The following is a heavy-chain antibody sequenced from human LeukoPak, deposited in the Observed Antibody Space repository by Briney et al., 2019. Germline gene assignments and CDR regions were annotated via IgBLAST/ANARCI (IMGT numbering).Heavy chain of an antibody. CDR2: IWFDGSRK. Sequence: GGSLRLSCAASGXTFSXYGMXWVXXVPGXGLEWVAAIWFDGSRKYYADXVKGPLTISRDNSKNTLYLQMNSLRAEDTAVYYCAXXLEXSSPFGAFDMRGQGTMVTVSS. V-gene: IGHV3-33*01. CDR3: AXXLEXSSPFGAFDM. J-gene: IGHJ3*02. D-gene: IGHD3-22*01. CDR1: GXTFSXYG.